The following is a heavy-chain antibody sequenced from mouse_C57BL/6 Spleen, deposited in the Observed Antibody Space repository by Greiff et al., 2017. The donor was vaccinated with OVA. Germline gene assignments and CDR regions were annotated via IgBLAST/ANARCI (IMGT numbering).Heavy chain of an antibody. Sequence: DVQLQESGPGLVKPSQSLSLTCSVTGYSITSGYYWNWIRQFPGNKLEWMGYISYDGSNNYNPSLKNRISITRDTSKNQFFLKLNSVTTEDTATYYCARESDYGNYPWYFDVWGTGTTVTVSS. V-gene: IGHV3-6*01. J-gene: IGHJ1*03. D-gene: IGHD2-1*01. CDR2: ISYDGSN. CDR1: GYSITSGYY. CDR3: ARESDYGNYPWYFDV.